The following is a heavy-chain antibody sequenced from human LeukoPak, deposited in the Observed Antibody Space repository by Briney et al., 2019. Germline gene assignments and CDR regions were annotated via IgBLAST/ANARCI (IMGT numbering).Heavy chain of an antibody. CDR2: GHHSEST. Sequence: SETLSLTCAVSDSSISSDSFWGWIRQPPGKGLEWIGSGHHSESTYYNPSLKSRVTISVDTSKNQFSLNLSSLTAADTAVYYCARAPHYYDDSGFHNWFDPWGQGTLVTVSS. D-gene: IGHD3-22*01. CDR3: ARAPHYYDDSGFHNWFDP. J-gene: IGHJ5*02. V-gene: IGHV4-38-2*01. CDR1: DSSISSDSF.